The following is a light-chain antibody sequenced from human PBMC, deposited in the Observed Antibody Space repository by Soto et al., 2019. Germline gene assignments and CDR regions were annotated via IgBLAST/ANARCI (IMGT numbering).Light chain of an antibody. V-gene: IGKV1-5*03. CDR2: KAS. CDR1: QSISNR. CDR3: QQDNNYLWT. J-gene: IGKJ1*01. Sequence: DIQMTQSPSTLSASVGEIVTITCRASQSISNRLAWYQQKPGKDPQLLIYKASTLERGALSTFSGSGSGTEFTLTISSLQPDDFANYYYQQDNNYLWTFGQGTKVEIK.